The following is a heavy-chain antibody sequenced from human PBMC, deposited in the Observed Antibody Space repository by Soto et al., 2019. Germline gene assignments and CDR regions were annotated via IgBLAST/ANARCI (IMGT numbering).Heavy chain of an antibody. D-gene: IGHD4-17*01. CDR2: INPNSGGT. Sequence: ASVNVACKASGYGFTGYYMHWVRQAPGQGLKWMGWINPNSGGTNYAQKFHGMVTITRDKSIRTAYMELSRLRSDDTDVYYWEREAAASTVHTAGGDYWSKGTIVSV. CDR1: GYGFTGYY. J-gene: IGHJ4*02. V-gene: IGHV1-2*02. CDR3: EREAAASTVHTAGGDY.